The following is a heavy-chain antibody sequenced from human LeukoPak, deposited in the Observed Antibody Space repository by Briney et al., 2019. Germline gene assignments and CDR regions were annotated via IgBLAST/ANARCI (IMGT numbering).Heavy chain of an antibody. Sequence: GESLKIPCQVSGYSFTSYWIGWVRQMPGKGLEWMGIIYPGDSDTRYSPSFQGQVTISADKSISTAYLQWSSLKASDTAMYYCARTSSTRHNWFDPWGQGTLVTVSS. CDR1: GYSFTSYW. D-gene: IGHD2-2*01. J-gene: IGHJ5*02. CDR2: IYPGDSDT. CDR3: ARTSSTRHNWFDP. V-gene: IGHV5-51*01.